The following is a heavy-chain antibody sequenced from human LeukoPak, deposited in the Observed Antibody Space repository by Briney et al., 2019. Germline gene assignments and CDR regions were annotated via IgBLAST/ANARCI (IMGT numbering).Heavy chain of an antibody. CDR2: ISAYNGNT. V-gene: IGHV1-18*01. D-gene: IGHD4-17*01. CDR3: ARDYPQMTTVTMFYYFGMDV. CDR1: GYTFTSYG. Sequence: GASVKVSCKASGYTFTSYGISWVRQAPGQGLEWMGWISAYNGNTNYAQKLQGRVTMTTDTSTSTAYMELRSLRSDDTAVYYCARDYPQMTTVTMFYYFGMDVWGQGTTVTVSS. J-gene: IGHJ6*02.